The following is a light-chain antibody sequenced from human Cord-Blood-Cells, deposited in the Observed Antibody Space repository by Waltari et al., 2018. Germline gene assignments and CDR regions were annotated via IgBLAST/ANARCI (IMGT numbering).Light chain of an antibody. Sequence: DIVMTQSPDSLAVSLGERATIHCKSSQSVLYSSNNKNYLAWYQQKPGQPPKLLIYWASTRESWVPDRFSGSGSGTDFTLTSSSLQAEDVAVYYCQQYYSTPYTFGQGTKLEIK. V-gene: IGKV4-1*01. CDR3: QQYYSTPYT. J-gene: IGKJ2*01. CDR1: QSVLYSSNNKNY. CDR2: WAS.